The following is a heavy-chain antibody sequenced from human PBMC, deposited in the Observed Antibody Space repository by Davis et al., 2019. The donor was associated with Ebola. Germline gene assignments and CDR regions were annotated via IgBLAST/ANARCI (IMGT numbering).Heavy chain of an antibody. CDR3: ARMVDWGIRPPYFDY. CDR2: IYSGGST. CDR1: GFTVSSNY. Sequence: GESLKISCAASGFTVSSNYMSWVRQAPGKGLEWVSVIYSGGSTYYADSVKGRFTISRDNSKNTLYLQMNSLRAEDTAVYYCARMVDWGIRPPYFDYWGQGTLVTVSS. V-gene: IGHV3-66*01. D-gene: IGHD7-27*01. J-gene: IGHJ4*02.